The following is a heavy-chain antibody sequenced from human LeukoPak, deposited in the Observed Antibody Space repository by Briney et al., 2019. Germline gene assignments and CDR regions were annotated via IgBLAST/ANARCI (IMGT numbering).Heavy chain of an antibody. D-gene: IGHD2-2*01. CDR2: IIPIFGTA. CDR1: GGTFSSYA. Sequence: ASVKVSCKASGGTFSSYAISWVRQAPGQGLEWMGGIIPIFGTANYAQKFQGRVTITRDTSASTAYMELSSLRSEDTAVYYCARDSLVVVPAAIYYYYYGMDVWGQGTTVTVSS. V-gene: IGHV1-69*05. J-gene: IGHJ6*02. CDR3: ARDSLVVVPAAIYYYYYGMDV.